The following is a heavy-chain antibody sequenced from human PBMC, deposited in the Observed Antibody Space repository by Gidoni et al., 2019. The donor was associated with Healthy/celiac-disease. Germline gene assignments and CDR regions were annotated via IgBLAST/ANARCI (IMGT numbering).Heavy chain of an antibody. D-gene: IGHD3-22*01. CDR2: ISGSGGST. J-gene: IGHJ4*02. CDR3: ANADPYYYDSSGYFPV. CDR1: GFTFSSYA. Sequence: EVQLWEAGGGWGQPGGCLRLSCAASGFTFSSYAMSWVRQAPGKGLEWVSAISGSGGSTYYADSVKGRFTISSDNSKNTLYLQMNSLRAEDTAVYYCANADPYYYDSSGYFPVWGQGTLVTVSS. V-gene: IGHV3-23*01.